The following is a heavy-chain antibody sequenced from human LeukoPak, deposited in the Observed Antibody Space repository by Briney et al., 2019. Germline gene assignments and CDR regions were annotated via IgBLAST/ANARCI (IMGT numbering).Heavy chain of an antibody. CDR2: INPNSGGT. CDR3: ARVGTRPKGGYVLF. Sequence: ASVKVSCKASGYTFTGHYMHWVRQAPGQGLEWMGWINPNSGGTNYAQKFQGRVTMTRDTSISTAYMELSRLRSDDTAVYYCARVGTRPKGGYVLFWGQGTLVTVSS. CDR1: GYTFTGHY. V-gene: IGHV1-2*02. J-gene: IGHJ4*02. D-gene: IGHD5-12*01.